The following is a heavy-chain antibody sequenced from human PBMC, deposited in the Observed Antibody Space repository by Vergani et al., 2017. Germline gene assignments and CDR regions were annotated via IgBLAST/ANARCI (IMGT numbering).Heavy chain of an antibody. D-gene: IGHD6-13*01. CDR1: GFTFDDYA. Sequence: EVQLVESGGGLVQPGRSLRLSCAASGFTFDDYAMHWVRQAPGKGLEWVSGISWNSGSIGYADSVKGRFTISRDNAKNSLYLQMNSLRAEDTAVYYCARGSSSWYGKFDYWGQGTLVTVSS. V-gene: IGHV3-9*01. J-gene: IGHJ4*02. CDR3: ARGSSSWYGKFDY. CDR2: ISWNSGSI.